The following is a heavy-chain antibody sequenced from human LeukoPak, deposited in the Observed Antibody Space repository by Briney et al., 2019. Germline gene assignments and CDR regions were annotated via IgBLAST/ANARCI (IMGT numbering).Heavy chain of an antibody. CDR2: ISAYNGYT. CDR1: GYTFTNYG. D-gene: IGHD6-13*01. Sequence: ASVKVSCKASGYTFTNYGVSWVRQAPGQGLEWMGWISAYNGYTNYAQKFQFRVTMTTDTSTSTAYMELRSLTSDDTAVYYCAREKYSSSWYWFDPWGQGTLVTVSS. CDR3: AREKYSSSWYWFDP. V-gene: IGHV1-18*01. J-gene: IGHJ5*02.